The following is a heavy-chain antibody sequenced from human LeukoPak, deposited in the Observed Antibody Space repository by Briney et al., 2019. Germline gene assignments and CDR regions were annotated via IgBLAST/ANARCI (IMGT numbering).Heavy chain of an antibody. V-gene: IGHV4-4*07. D-gene: IGHD1-26*01. Sequence: PSDTLSLPCTVSGGPLSSYYWSWLRQPAGKGLEWIGRIYTSGSTNYTASLKSRVSMSVDTSKNQFSLKLSSVTAADTAVFYCARENSGSYREFDYWGQGTLVTVSS. CDR3: ARENSGSYREFDY. CDR1: GGPLSSYY. J-gene: IGHJ4*02. CDR2: IYTSGST.